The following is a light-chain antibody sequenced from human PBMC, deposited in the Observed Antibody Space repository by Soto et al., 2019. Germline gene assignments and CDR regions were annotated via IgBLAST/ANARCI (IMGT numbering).Light chain of an antibody. CDR3: QQRSNWPPNT. CDR1: QSVSSN. CDR2: GAS. J-gene: IGKJ5*01. Sequence: EIVMTQSPATLSVSPGESATLSCRASQSVSSNLAWHQQKPGQAPRILIYGASTRAAGIPDRFSGSGSGTDFTLTISSLEPEDFAVYYCQQRSNWPPNTFGQGTRLETK. V-gene: IGKV3-11*01.